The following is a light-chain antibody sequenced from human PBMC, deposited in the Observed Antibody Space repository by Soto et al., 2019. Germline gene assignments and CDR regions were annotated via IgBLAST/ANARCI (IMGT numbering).Light chain of an antibody. CDR3: CSYAGSSTFAV. CDR1: SSDVGSYNL. V-gene: IGLV2-23*03. CDR2: EGR. J-gene: IGLJ1*01. Sequence: QSVLTQPASVSGSPGRSITISCTGTSSDVGSYNLVSWYQHIPGKAPKLIIYEGRKRPSGVSNRFSGSKSGNTASLTISGLQAEDEADYYCCSYAGSSTFAVFGTGTKVTVL.